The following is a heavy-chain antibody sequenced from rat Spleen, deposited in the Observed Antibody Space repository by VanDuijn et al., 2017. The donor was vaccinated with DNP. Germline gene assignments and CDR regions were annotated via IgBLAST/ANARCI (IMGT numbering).Heavy chain of an antibody. D-gene: IGHD1-12*02. CDR3: AKNYYDGSYYYYAMDA. Sequence: QVQLKESGPGLVQPSQTLSLTCTVSGFSLTSYGVSWVRQPPGKGLEWMGAIWSGGSTDYNSALKSRLSISRDTSKSQVLLKMNSLQTEDTAMYFCAKNYYDGSYYYYAMDAWGQGTSVTVSS. J-gene: IGHJ4*01. V-gene: IGHV2-16*01. CDR1: GFSLTSYG. CDR2: IWSGGST.